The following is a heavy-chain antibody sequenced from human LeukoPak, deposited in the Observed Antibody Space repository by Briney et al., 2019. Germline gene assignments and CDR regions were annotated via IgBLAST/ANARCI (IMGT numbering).Heavy chain of an antibody. CDR3: ARGRKYTSGYRVTELGSGYSDY. V-gene: IGHV4-38-2*02. J-gene: IGHJ4*02. CDR1: GYSISSAYY. CDR2: IHYSGST. D-gene: IGHD5-18*01. Sequence: SETLSLTCSVSGYSISSAYYWGWIRQPPGKGLEWIATIHYSGSTYYNPSLKSRVTISLDTSKNQFSLKLNSVAAADTAVYYCARGRKYTSGYRVTELGSGYSDYWGQGTLVTVSS.